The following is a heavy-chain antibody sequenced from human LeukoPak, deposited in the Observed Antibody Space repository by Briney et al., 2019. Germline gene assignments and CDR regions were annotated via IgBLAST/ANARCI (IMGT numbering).Heavy chain of an antibody. CDR1: GYTFTGYY. Sequence: ASVKVSCKASGYTFTGYYMHWVRQAPGQGLEWMGWINPNSGGTNYAQKYQGRVTMTRDTSISTAYMELSSLRSDDTAVYYCARDRFPVTTVTTLGFVWGQGILVTVSS. CDR2: INPNSGGT. CDR3: ARDRFPVTTVTTLGFV. D-gene: IGHD4-17*01. V-gene: IGHV1-2*02. J-gene: IGHJ4*02.